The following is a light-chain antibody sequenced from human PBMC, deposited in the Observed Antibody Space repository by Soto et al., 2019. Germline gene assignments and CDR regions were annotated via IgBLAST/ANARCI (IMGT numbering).Light chain of an antibody. CDR2: GAS. V-gene: IGKV3-20*01. CDR3: QQYGSSGT. J-gene: IGKJ1*01. Sequence: EILLTQSPGTLSLSAGERATLSCRASQSVSNNYLAWYQQKPGHAPSLLIYGASNRATGIPDRFSGSGSGTDFTLTISRLDPEDSAVYYCQQYGSSGTFGQGTKVDIK. CDR1: QSVSNNY.